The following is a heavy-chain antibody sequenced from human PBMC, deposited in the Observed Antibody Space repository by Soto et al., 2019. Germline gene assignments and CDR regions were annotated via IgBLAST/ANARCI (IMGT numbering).Heavy chain of an antibody. CDR1: GFTFSSYA. CDR2: ISGSGGNT. CDR3: AKDEGVQLWLSAFDI. J-gene: IGHJ3*02. Sequence: GGSLRLSCAASGFTFSSYAMSWVRQAPGKGLEWVSAISGSGGNTYYADSVKGRFTISRDNSKNTLYLQMNSLRAEDMAVYYCAKDEGVQLWLSAFDIWGQGTMVTVSS. V-gene: IGHV3-23*01. D-gene: IGHD5-18*01.